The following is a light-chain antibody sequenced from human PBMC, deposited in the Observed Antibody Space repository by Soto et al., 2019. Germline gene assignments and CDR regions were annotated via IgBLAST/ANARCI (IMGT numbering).Light chain of an antibody. J-gene: IGKJ5*01. CDR3: KPSNVWTPIS. Sequence: IVLTQSSVILSVSPGETATLSCRASESVTRNLAWYQHIPGQAHRLLVLSARVRATGIPARFSGSGSGTEFSLTISNVQYDNFVVYVGKPSNVWTPISFGQGTLPEIK. CDR1: ESVTRN. V-gene: IGKV3-15*01. CDR2: SAR.